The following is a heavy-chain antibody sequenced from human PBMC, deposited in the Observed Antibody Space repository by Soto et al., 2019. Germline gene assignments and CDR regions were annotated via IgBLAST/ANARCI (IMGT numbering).Heavy chain of an antibody. D-gene: IGHD2-2*01. J-gene: IGHJ4*02. CDR3: ARDVGYCSNSNCYAGPH. CDR1: GFTFRNYW. V-gene: IGHV3-74*01. Sequence: GGSLRLSCVASGFTFRNYWMHWVRQAPGKGLVWVSRISSDGTTTTYADSVKGRITISRDNAKNTVYLQMSSLRAEDTAVYYCARDVGYCSNSNCYAGPHWGQGTLVTVSS. CDR2: ISSDGTTT.